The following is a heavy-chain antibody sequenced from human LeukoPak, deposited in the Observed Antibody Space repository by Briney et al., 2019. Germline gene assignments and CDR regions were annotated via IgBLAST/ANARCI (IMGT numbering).Heavy chain of an antibody. Sequence: GGSLRLSCTASGFTLSNSAMSCVRQAPGKGLEWVSAISPTSDSTYYADSVKGRLTISRDNSKNTVYVEMSSVRAEDRGVYLCAKDGRAIYYDSIGYYFSRDYWGQGTLVTVS. V-gene: IGHV3-23*01. CDR1: GFTLSNSA. J-gene: IGHJ4*02. CDR2: ISPTSDST. CDR3: AKDGRAIYYDSIGYYFSRDY. D-gene: IGHD3-22*01.